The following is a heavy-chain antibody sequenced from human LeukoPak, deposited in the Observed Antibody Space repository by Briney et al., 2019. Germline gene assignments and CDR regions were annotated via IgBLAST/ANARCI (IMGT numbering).Heavy chain of an antibody. CDR2: ISSSSSYI. Sequence: KAGGSLRLSCAASGFTFSSYSMNWVRQAPGKGLEWVSSISSSSSYIYYADSVKGRFTISRDNAKNSLYLQMNSLRVEDTAVYYCVRDSLVGYGHRYFDCWGQGTLVTVSS. CDR1: GFTFSSYS. CDR3: VRDSLVGYGHRYFDC. J-gene: IGHJ4*02. D-gene: IGHD5-18*01. V-gene: IGHV3-21*01.